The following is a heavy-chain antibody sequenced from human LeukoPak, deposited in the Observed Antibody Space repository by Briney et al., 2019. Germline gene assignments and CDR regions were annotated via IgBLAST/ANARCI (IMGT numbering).Heavy chain of an antibody. Sequence: SETLSLTCTVSGDSISSYYWSWLRLPAGKGLEWIGRIYTSGITNHNPSLQSRVTISLDTSRNQFSLTLTSLTAADTAIYYCARGQRSHAFDIWGPGTMLTVSS. CDR2: IYTSGIT. CDR3: ARGQRSHAFDI. J-gene: IGHJ3*02. CDR1: GDSISSYY. V-gene: IGHV4-4*07.